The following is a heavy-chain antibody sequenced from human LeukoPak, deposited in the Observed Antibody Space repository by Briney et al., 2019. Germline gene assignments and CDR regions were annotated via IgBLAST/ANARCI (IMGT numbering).Heavy chain of an antibody. V-gene: IGHV1-2*02. CDR3: ARGSMVRGVHFDY. Sequence: ASVKVSCKASGYTFNGYYMHWVRQAPGQGLEWMGWINPNSGGTNYAQKFQGRVTMTRDTSISTAYMERSRLRSDDTAVYYCARGSMVRGVHFDYWGQGTLVTVSS. J-gene: IGHJ4*02. CDR1: GYTFNGYY. CDR2: INPNSGGT. D-gene: IGHD3-10*01.